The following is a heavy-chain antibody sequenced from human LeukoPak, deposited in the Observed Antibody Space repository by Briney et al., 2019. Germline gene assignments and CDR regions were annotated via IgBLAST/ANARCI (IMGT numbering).Heavy chain of an antibody. J-gene: IGHJ4*02. V-gene: IGHV4-31*03. D-gene: IGHD5-18*01. CDR3: ARDSTAGYTYGSPQY. CDR1: GGSISSGGYY. CDR2: IYYSGST. Sequence: SETLSLTCTVSGGSISSGGYYWSWIRQHPGKGLEWIGYIYYSGSTYYNPSLKSRVTISVDTSKNQFSLKLSSVTAADTAVYYCARDSTAGYTYGSPQYWGQGTLVTVSS.